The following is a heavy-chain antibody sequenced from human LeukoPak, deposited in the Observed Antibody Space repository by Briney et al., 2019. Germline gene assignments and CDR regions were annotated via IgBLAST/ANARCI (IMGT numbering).Heavy chain of an antibody. D-gene: IGHD1-26*01. CDR1: GFTFSTNA. CDR2: ISGSGAST. Sequence: GGSLRLSCVTSGFTFSTNAISWVRQAPGKGLEWISGISGSGASTYYADSVTGRFTISRDNSRNTLYLQMNSLRGDDTAVYYCAKDVGKWESLHFFDYWGQGTLVTVSS. V-gene: IGHV3-23*01. CDR3: AKDVGKWESLHFFDY. J-gene: IGHJ4*02.